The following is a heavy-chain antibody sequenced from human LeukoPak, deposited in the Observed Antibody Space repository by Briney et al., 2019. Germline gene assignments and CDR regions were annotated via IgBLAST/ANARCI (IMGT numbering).Heavy chain of an antibody. J-gene: IGHJ4*02. V-gene: IGHV5-51*01. CDR1: GYSFANYW. CDR2: IYPVESDT. Sequence: GEPLKISCKASGYSFANYWIGWARQMPGKGLEWMGTIYPVESDTRYSPSFQGQVTISADKSLSTAYLQWSSLKASDTAMYYCARRRHCTSGSCEDFDFWGQGTLVTVSS. D-gene: IGHD2-15*01. CDR3: ARRRHCTSGSCEDFDF.